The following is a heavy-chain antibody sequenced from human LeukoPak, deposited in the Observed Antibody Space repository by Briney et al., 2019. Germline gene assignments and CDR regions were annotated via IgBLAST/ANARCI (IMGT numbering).Heavy chain of an antibody. CDR3: ARGHYDFYY. Sequence: PSETLSLTCTVSGGSISGSSYYWGWIRQPPGKGLEWIGSIYYSGSTYYNPSLKSRVTISVDTSKNQFSLKLSSVTAADTAVYYCARGHYDFYYWGQGTLVTVSS. J-gene: IGHJ4*02. D-gene: IGHD3-3*01. CDR2: IYYSGST. V-gene: IGHV4-39*01. CDR1: GGSISGSSYY.